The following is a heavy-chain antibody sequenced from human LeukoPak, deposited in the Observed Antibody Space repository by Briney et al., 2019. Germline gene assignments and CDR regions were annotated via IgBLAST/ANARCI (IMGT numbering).Heavy chain of an antibody. CDR1: GGSISSTSYF. CDR2: IYYSGST. D-gene: IGHD3-22*01. V-gene: IGHV4-39*01. Sequence: SETLSLTCTVSGGSISSTSYFWGWIRQPPGKGLEWIGTIYYSGSTYYNPSLKSRVTMSVDTSRNQFSLKLSSVNAADTAVYYCAKAGVRYYDSSGLHAFDIWGQGTMVTVPS. CDR3: AKAGVRYYDSSGLHAFDI. J-gene: IGHJ3*02.